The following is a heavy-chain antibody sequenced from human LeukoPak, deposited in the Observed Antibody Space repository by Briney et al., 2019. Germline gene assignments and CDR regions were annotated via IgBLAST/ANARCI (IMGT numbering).Heavy chain of an antibody. CDR2: INTNTGNP. V-gene: IGHV7-4-1*02. J-gene: IGHJ5*02. CDR3: ARYPRLYYYDSSGSLTNWFDP. Sequence: ASVKVSCKASGYTFTSYAMNWVRQAPGQGLEWMGWINTNTGNPTYAQGFTGRFVFSLDTSVSTAYLQISSLKAEDTAVYYCARYPRLYYYDSSGSLTNWFDPWGQGTLVTVSS. CDR1: GYTFTSYA. D-gene: IGHD3-22*01.